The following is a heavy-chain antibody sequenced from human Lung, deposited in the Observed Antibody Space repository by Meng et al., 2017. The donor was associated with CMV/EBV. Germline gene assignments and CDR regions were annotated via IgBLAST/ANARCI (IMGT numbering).Heavy chain of an antibody. Sequence: SCAASGFTFSSYWMHWVRQAPGKGLVWVSRINSDGSSTSYADSVKGRFTISRDNAKNTLYLQMNSLRAEDTAVYYCARAADLYDYYDSSGYYGYWGQGTXVTGSS. D-gene: IGHD3-22*01. V-gene: IGHV3-74*01. CDR2: INSDGSST. CDR3: ARAADLYDYYDSSGYYGY. CDR1: GFTFSSYW. J-gene: IGHJ4*02.